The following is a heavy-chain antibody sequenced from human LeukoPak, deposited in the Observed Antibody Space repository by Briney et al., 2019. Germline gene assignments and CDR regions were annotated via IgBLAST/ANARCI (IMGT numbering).Heavy chain of an antibody. CDR3: ARSVVVVAAAEYYFDY. CDR2: INPNSGGT. D-gene: IGHD2-15*01. J-gene: IGHJ4*02. V-gene: IGHV1-2*02. Sequence: GASVKVSCKASGYTFTGCYMHWVRQAPGQGLEWMGWINPNSGGTNYAQKFQGRVTMTRDTSISTAYMELSRLRSDDTAVYYCARSVVVVAAAEYYFDYWGQGTLVTVSS. CDR1: GYTFTGCY.